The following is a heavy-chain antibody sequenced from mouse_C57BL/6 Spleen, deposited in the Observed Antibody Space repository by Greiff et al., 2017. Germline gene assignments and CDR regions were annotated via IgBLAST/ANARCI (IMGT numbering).Heavy chain of an antibody. CDR2: IWSGGST. CDR3: ASIYYGYDRGFAY. V-gene: IGHV2-2*01. CDR1: GFSLTSYG. D-gene: IGHD2-2*01. J-gene: IGHJ3*01. Sequence: VQLQQSGPGLVQPSQSLSITCTVSGFSLTSYGVHWVRQSPGKGLEWLGVIWSGGSTDYNAAFISRLSISKDNSKSQVFFKMNSLQADDTAIYYCASIYYGYDRGFAYWGQGTLVTVSA.